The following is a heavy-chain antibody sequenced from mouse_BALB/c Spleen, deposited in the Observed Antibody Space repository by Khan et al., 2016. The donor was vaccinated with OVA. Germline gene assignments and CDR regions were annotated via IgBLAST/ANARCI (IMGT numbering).Heavy chain of an antibody. V-gene: IGHV5-9*02. CDR1: GFAFSSYD. CDR2: INSRGSYT. Sequence: LVESGGGSVKPGGSLKLSCAASGFAFSSYDMSWVRQTPEKRLEWVAIINSRGSYTYYPDSVKGRFTISRDNARNTLYLQLSSLRSEDTALYYCTRHGGFDPYYAMDYWGQGTSVTVSS. CDR3: TRHGGFDPYYAMDY. J-gene: IGHJ4*01.